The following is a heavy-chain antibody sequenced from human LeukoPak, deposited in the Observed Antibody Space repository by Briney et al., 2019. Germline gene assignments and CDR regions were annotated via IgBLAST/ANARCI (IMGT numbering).Heavy chain of an antibody. CDR3: ARGIRMTTRIYYYYYMDV. D-gene: IGHD1-1*01. CDR2: MNPKSGNT. V-gene: IGHV1-8*01. Sequence: ASVKVSCKASGYTFTSYDINWVRQATGQGLEWMGWMNPKSGNTGYAQKFQGRVTMTRNTSISTAYMELSSLRSEDTAVYYCARGIRMTTRIYYYYYMDVWGEGTTVTVSS. CDR1: GYTFTSYD. J-gene: IGHJ6*03.